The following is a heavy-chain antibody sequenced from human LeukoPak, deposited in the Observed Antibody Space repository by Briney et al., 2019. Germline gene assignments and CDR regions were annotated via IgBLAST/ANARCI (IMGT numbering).Heavy chain of an antibody. J-gene: IGHJ4*02. Sequence: GGSLRLSCGASGFTFSSYDMHWVRQATGKGLEWVSAIGPAGDTYYPDSLKGRFTTSRENAKNSLFLQMNSLRAGDTAVYYCARGNRGYDSIDYWGRGTLVTVSS. CDR2: IGPAGDT. CDR1: GFTFSSYD. CDR3: ARGNRGYDSIDY. V-gene: IGHV3-13*01. D-gene: IGHD5-12*01.